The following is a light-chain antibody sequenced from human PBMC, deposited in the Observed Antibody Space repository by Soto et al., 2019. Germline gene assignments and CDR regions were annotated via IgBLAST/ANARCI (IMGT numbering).Light chain of an antibody. CDR1: QNIRSW. V-gene: IGKV1-5*03. Sequence: DFQMTQSPSSLSASVGDRVTITCRASQNIRSWLAWYQQKPGSAPKLLIYKASTLGNGVPSRFSGTGSGTEFTLTISSLQPDDFATYYCQQYNTYCVFGQGTKVDIK. CDR3: QQYNTYCV. CDR2: KAS. J-gene: IGKJ1*01.